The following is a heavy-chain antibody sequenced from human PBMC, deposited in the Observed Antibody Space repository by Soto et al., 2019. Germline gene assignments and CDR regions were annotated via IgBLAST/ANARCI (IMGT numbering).Heavy chain of an antibody. J-gene: IGHJ6*02. CDR3: ARRSSSPRYYYYYGMDV. CDR2: ISAYNGNT. CDR1: GYTFTSYG. D-gene: IGHD6-6*01. V-gene: IGHV1-18*04. Sequence: ASVKVSCKASGYTFTSYGISWVRQAPGQGLEWMGWISAYNGNTNYAQKLQGRVTMTTDTSTSTAYMELRSLRSDATAVYYCARRSSSPRYYYYYGMDVWGQGTTVTVSS.